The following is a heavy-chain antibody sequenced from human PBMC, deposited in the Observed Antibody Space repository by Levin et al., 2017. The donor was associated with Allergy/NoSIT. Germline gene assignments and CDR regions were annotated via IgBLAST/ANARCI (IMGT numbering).Heavy chain of an antibody. D-gene: IGHD1-26*01. CDR2: IYYGGST. J-gene: IGHJ6*02. Sequence: KTSETLSLTCIVSGGSISSYHWSWIRQPAGKGLEWIGYIYYGGSTKYNPSLKSRVTISIDTSKNQFSLKLSSVTAADTAVYYCARDRVTSSHGGGWYYYGMDVWGQGTTVTVSS. CDR3: ARDRVTSSHGGGWYYYGMDV. V-gene: IGHV4-59*01. CDR1: GGSISSYH.